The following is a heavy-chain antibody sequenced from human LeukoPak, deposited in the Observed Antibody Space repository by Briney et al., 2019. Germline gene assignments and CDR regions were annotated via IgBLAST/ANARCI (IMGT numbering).Heavy chain of an antibody. V-gene: IGHV4-39*01. CDR3: ARHRSKWLQSSFDY. D-gene: IGHD5-24*01. CDR1: AGSLNSSSYY. Sequence: PSETLSLTCTVSAGSLNSSSYYWGWLRQPPGTGLEGFGSIFYSGNIYDNPSLKSRVTISVDTSKNQFSLKLNSVTAADTAVYYCARHRSKWLQSSFDYWGQGTLVTVSS. CDR2: IFYSGNI. J-gene: IGHJ4*02.